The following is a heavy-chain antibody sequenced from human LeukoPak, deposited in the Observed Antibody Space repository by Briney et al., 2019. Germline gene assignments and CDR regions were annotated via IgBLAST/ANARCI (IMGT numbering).Heavy chain of an antibody. D-gene: IGHD6-6*01. CDR1: GFTFSSYS. CDR2: INSGSSAI. CDR3: ARISIHDAFDI. J-gene: IGHJ3*02. V-gene: IGHV3-21*01. Sequence: GGSLRLSCAASGFTFSSYSMNWVRQAPGKGLDWVSSINSGSSAIYYADSVKGRFTISRDNAKNSLYLQMNSLRAEDTAVYYCARISIHDAFDIWGQGTMVTVSS.